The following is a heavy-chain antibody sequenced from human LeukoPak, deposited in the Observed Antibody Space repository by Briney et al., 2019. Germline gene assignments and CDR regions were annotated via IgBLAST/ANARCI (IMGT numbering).Heavy chain of an antibody. CDR2: IYYSGST. CDR3: ARDNSVGDNAWWFDP. Sequence: SETLSLTCSVSGGSISGYYWSWIRQPPGKGLEWIGYIYYSGSTNYNPSLKSRVTMSVDTSKIQFSLNLTSVTAADTAIYYCARDNSVGDNAWWFDPWGQGTLVTVSS. CDR1: GGSISGYY. J-gene: IGHJ5*02. V-gene: IGHV4-59*01. D-gene: IGHD1-26*01.